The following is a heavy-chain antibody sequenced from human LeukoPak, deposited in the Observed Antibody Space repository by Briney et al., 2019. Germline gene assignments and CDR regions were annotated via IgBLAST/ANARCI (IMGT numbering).Heavy chain of an antibody. D-gene: IGHD2-15*01. CDR3: ARAGVVVVAATYFDY. V-gene: IGHV1-2*02. J-gene: IGHJ4*02. CDR1: GYTFTGYY. Sequence: ASVKVSCKASGYTFTGYYMHWVRQAAGQGLEWMGWINPNSGGTNYAQKFQGRVTTTRDTSISTAYMELSRLRSDDTAVYYCARAGVVVVAATYFDYWGQGTLVTVSS. CDR2: INPNSGGT.